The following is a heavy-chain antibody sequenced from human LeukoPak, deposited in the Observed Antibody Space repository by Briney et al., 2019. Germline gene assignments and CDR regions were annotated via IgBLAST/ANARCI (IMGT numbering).Heavy chain of an antibody. CDR3: ARNRDGYNYFFDFGY. J-gene: IGHJ4*02. Sequence: SGGSLRLSCAASGFTFSSYGMHWVRQAPGKGLEWVAVISYDGSNKYYADSVKGRYTISRDNSKNTLYLQMNSLRAEDTAVYYCARNRDGYNYFFDFGYWGQGTLVTVSS. D-gene: IGHD5-24*01. CDR2: ISYDGSNK. V-gene: IGHV3-30*03. CDR1: GFTFSSYG.